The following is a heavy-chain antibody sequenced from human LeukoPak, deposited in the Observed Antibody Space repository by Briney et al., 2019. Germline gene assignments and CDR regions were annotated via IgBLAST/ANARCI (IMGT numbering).Heavy chain of an antibody. CDR3: ASSQWASVAHNY. D-gene: IGHD6-19*01. CDR2: IKHDGSEK. CDR1: GFNFGNYW. Sequence: GGSLRLSCTASGFNFGNYWMNWVRQVPGKGLEWVANIKHDGSEKYYVESVKGRFTISRDNAKNSLYLQMNSLRAEDTAVYYCASSQWASVAHNYWGQGALVTVSS. J-gene: IGHJ4*02. V-gene: IGHV3-7*01.